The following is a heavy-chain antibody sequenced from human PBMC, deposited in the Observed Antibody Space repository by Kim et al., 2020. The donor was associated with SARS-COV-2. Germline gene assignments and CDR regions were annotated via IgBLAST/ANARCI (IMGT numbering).Heavy chain of an antibody. CDR2: IYYSGTT. J-gene: IGHJ6*02. V-gene: IGHV4-30-4*01. Sequence: SETLSLTCTVSGDSISSGDYYWSWIRQSPGSGLEWFGYIYYSGTTYYKPSLKSRLMISRDTSKNQFSLTLSSVTAADTAMYYCARAGQWLAPDYYYGLDVWGQGTTVTVS. CDR3: ARAGQWLAPDYYYGLDV. D-gene: IGHD6-19*01. CDR1: GDSISSGDYY.